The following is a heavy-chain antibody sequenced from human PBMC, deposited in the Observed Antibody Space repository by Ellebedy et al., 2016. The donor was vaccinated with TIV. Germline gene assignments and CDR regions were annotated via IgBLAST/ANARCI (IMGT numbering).Heavy chain of an antibody. CDR3: ARSAELIKTMRFYYGMDL. Sequence: ASVKVSCKASGYAFTSYYIHWVRQAPGQGLEWMGVIYPGRGSRTYAQKFQGRVTMTRDTSTSTVYMELSSLRSEDTAVYYCARSAELIKTMRFYYGMDLWGQGTTVTVSS. CDR1: GYAFTSYY. D-gene: IGHD4/OR15-4a*01. CDR2: IYPGRGSR. V-gene: IGHV1-46*01. J-gene: IGHJ6*02.